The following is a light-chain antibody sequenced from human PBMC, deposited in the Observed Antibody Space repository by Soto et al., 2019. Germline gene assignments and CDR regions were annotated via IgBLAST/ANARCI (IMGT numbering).Light chain of an antibody. Sequence: EIVMTQSPATLSVSPGERATLSCRASQSISSNLAWYQQKPGQAPRLLIYGAFARATGIPARFSGSGSGTEFTLTISSLQSEDFAVYYCQQYNNWPRTFGQGAKADIK. CDR3: QQYNNWPRT. CDR2: GAF. V-gene: IGKV3-15*01. CDR1: QSISSN. J-gene: IGKJ1*01.